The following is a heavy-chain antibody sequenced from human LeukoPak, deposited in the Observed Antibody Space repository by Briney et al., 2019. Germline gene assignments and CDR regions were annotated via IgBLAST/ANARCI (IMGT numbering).Heavy chain of an antibody. Sequence: GGSLRLSCAASGFTFSSYSMNWVRQAPGKGLEWVSYISSSSSTISYADSVKGRFTISRDNAKNSLYLQMNSLRDEDTAVYYCARDVTPLRYFDSGAVNWFDPWGQGTLVTVSS. J-gene: IGHJ5*02. D-gene: IGHD3-9*01. CDR3: ARDVTPLRYFDSGAVNWFDP. CDR1: GFTFSSYS. CDR2: ISSSSSTI. V-gene: IGHV3-48*02.